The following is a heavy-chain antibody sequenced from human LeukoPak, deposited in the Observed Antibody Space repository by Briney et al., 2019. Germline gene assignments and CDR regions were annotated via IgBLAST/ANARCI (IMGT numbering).Heavy chain of an antibody. CDR2: INTNTGNP. CDR1: GYTFTSYA. Sequence: GASVKVSCKASGYTFTSYAMNWVRQAPGQGLEWMGWINTNTGNPTYAQGFTGRFVFSLDTSVSTAYLQISSLKAEDTAVYYCARETYYDILTGYSSPDYWGQGTLVTVSS. D-gene: IGHD3-9*01. J-gene: IGHJ4*02. V-gene: IGHV7-4-1*02. CDR3: ARETYYDILTGYSSPDY.